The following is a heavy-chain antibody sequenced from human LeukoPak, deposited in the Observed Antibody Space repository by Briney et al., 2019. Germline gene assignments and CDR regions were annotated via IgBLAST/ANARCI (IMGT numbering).Heavy chain of an antibody. CDR2: ISYDGSNK. D-gene: IGHD2-21*02. V-gene: IGHV3-30*04. CDR1: GFTFSSYA. Sequence: PGRSLRLSCAASGFTFSSYAMHWVRQAPGKGLEWVAVISYDGSNKYYADSVKGRFTISRDNAKNSLYLQMNSLRGEDTAVYYCARDIVVVTALLDYWGQGTLVTVSS. CDR3: ARDIVVVTALLDY. J-gene: IGHJ4*02.